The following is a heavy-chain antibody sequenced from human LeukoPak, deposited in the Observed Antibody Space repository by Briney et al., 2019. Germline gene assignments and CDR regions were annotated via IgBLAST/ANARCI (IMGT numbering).Heavy chain of an antibody. Sequence: ASVKVSCKASGYTFTSYGISWVRQAPGQGLEWMGSISAYNGNTNYAQKLQGRVTMTTDTSTSTAYMELRSLRSDDTAVYYCARSGSGSYLGYYGMDVWGQGTTVTVSS. CDR1: GYTFTSYG. J-gene: IGHJ6*02. D-gene: IGHD3-10*01. CDR2: ISAYNGNT. CDR3: ARSGSGSYLGYYGMDV. V-gene: IGHV1-18*01.